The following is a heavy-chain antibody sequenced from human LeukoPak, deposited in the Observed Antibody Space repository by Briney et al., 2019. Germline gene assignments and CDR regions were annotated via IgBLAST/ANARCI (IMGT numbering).Heavy chain of an antibody. J-gene: IGHJ3*02. D-gene: IGHD3-3*01. Sequence: QTGGSLRLSCAASGYTFTSYYMHWVRQAPGQGLEWMGIINPSGGSTSYAQKFQGRVTMTRDMSTSTVYMELSSLRSEDTAVYYCARDRDFWYAFDIWGQGTMVTVSS. V-gene: IGHV1-46*01. CDR3: ARDRDFWYAFDI. CDR2: INPSGGST. CDR1: GYTFTSYY.